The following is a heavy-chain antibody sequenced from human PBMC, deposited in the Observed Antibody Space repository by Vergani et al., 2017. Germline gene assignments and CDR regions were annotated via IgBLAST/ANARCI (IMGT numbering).Heavy chain of an antibody. CDR1: GGSISSYY. V-gene: IGHV4-59*01. Sequence: QVQLQESGPGLVKPSETLSLTCIVSGGSISSYYWSWIRQPPGKGLEWIGYIYYSGSTNYNPSLKSRVTISVDTSKNQFSLKLSSVTAADTAVYYWARLVGDYAFEGGYYYYYGMDVWGQGTTVTVSS. CDR3: ARLVGDYAFEGGYYYYYGMDV. J-gene: IGHJ6*02. CDR2: IYYSGST. D-gene: IGHD4-17*01.